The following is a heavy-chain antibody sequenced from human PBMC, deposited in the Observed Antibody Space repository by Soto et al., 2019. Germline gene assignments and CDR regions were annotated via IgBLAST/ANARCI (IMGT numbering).Heavy chain of an antibody. D-gene: IGHD5-18*01. CDR3: ARASPVVTDV. V-gene: IGHV4-30-4*01. CDR1: GGSISSGDYY. J-gene: IGHJ6*02. Sequence: VQLQESGPGLVKPSQPLSLTCPVPGGSISSGDYYCSWIRQPPGKGLEWLGYIYYSGSTYYNPSLKSRVTISVDTSKNQFSLKLSSVTAADTAVYYCARASPVVTDVWGQGTTVTVSS. CDR2: IYYSGST.